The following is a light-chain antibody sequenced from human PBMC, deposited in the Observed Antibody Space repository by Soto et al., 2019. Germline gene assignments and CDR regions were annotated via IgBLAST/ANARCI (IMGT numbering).Light chain of an antibody. V-gene: IGKV1-5*01. CDR1: QTVSHW. CDR3: QQYNTYWT. Sequence: INLYQSPSTLSATVGDRVTITCRASQTVSHWLAWYQQKPGKAPKLLIFDASSLENGVPSRFSGSGSGTEFTLTITGLQPDDFATYYCQQYNTYWTFGQGTKVDIK. CDR2: DAS. J-gene: IGKJ1*01.